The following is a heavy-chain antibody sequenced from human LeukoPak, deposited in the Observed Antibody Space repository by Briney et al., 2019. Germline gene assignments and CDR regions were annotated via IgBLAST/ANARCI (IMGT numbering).Heavy chain of an antibody. V-gene: IGHV3-7*03. Sequence: GGSLRLSCAPSGFTFSSYWMSWVRQAPGKGLEWVANIKQDGSEKYYVDSVKGRFTISRDNAKNSLYLQMNSLRAEDTAVYYCARDRLSPGYCSGGSCLDWYFDLWGRGTLVTVSS. CDR1: GFTFSSYW. J-gene: IGHJ2*01. CDR3: ARDRLSPGYCSGGSCLDWYFDL. D-gene: IGHD2-15*01. CDR2: IKQDGSEK.